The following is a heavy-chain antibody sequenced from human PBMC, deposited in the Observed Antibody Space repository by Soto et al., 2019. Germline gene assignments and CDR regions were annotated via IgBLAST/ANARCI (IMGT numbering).Heavy chain of an antibody. CDR3: AKEERGHSSGWYY. CDR1: GFTFSSYA. J-gene: IGHJ4*02. CDR2: ISGSGGST. V-gene: IGHV3-23*01. D-gene: IGHD6-19*01. Sequence: VGSLRLSCAGSGFTFSSYAMSWVRQAPGKGLEWVSAISGSGGSTYYADSVKGRFTISRDNSKNTLYLQMNSLRAEDTAVYYCAKEERGHSSGWYYWGQGTLVTVSS.